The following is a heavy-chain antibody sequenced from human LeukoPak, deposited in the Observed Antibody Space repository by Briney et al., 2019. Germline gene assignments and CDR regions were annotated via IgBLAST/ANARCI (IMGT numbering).Heavy chain of an antibody. CDR2: ISSSSFKI. J-gene: IGHJ6*03. Sequence: GGSLRLSCAASEFTFVSYAMNRVRQAPGKGLEWVSYISSSSFKIGYADSVKGRFTISRDNSKNSLYLQMDSLRVEDTAVYYCVRDPSYGSSWYYYMDVWGKGTTVTVSS. V-gene: IGHV3-48*03. CDR3: VRDPSYGSSWYYYMDV. D-gene: IGHD6-13*01. CDR1: EFTFVSYA.